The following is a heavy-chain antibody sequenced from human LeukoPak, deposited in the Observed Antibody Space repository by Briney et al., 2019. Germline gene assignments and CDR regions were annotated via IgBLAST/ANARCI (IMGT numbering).Heavy chain of an antibody. CDR2: INPNSGGT. Sequence: ASVKVSCKASGYTFTGYYMHWVRQAPGQGLGWMGWINPNSGGTNYAQKFQGRVTMTRDTSISTAYMELSRLRSDDTAVYYCARVSWEVPPRYYDSSGYRYWGQGTLVTVSS. CDR1: GYTFTGYY. CDR3: ARVSWEVPPRYYDSSGYRY. D-gene: IGHD3-22*01. V-gene: IGHV1-2*02. J-gene: IGHJ4*02.